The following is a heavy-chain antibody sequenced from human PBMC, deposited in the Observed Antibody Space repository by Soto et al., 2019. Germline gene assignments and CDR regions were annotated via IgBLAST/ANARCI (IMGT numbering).Heavy chain of an antibody. Sequence: EVHLVESGGGLVQPGGSLRLSCVASGFTFSSYWMSWVRQAPGKGLEWVANIQQDGREKYYVDSVKGRFAISRDNAKNSLYLQMNSLRAEDTAVYYCARDDYGDFSLGDWGQGTLVTVSS. V-gene: IGHV3-7*01. CDR2: IQQDGREK. CDR1: GFTFSSYW. D-gene: IGHD4-17*01. J-gene: IGHJ4*02. CDR3: ARDDYGDFSLGD.